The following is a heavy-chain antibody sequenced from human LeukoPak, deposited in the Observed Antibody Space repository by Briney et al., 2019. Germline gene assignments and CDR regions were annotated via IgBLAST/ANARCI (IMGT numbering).Heavy chain of an antibody. D-gene: IGHD1-26*01. CDR1: GFTFSSYG. Sequence: GGSLRLSCAASGFTFSSYGMHWVRQAPGKGLEWVAFIRYDGSNKYYADSVKGRFTISRDNSKNTLYLQMNSLRAEDTAVYYCGAGWAIAWTPVPQDWGQGTLVTVSS. CDR3: GAGWAIAWTPVPQD. J-gene: IGHJ4*02. CDR2: IRYDGSNK. V-gene: IGHV3-30*02.